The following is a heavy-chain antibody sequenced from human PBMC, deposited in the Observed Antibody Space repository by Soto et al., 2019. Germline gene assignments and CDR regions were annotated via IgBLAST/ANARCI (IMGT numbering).Heavy chain of an antibody. CDR1: GGTFSSYA. Sequence: QVQLVQSGAEVKKPGSSVKVSCKASGGTFSSYAISWVRQAPGQGLEWMGGIIPIFGTANYAQKFQGRVTITADESTSTAYMELSSLRSEDTAVYYCARRAKLRDYNYYYGMDVWGQGTTVTVSS. CDR2: IIPIFGTA. D-gene: IGHD1-1*01. V-gene: IGHV1-69*01. CDR3: ARRAKLRDYNYYYGMDV. J-gene: IGHJ6*02.